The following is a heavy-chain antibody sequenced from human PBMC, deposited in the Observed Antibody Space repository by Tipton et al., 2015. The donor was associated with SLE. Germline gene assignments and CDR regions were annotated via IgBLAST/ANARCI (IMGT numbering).Heavy chain of an antibody. J-gene: IGHJ4*02. CDR3: AKGGVLVAGSPICFDS. Sequence: SLRLSCAASGFTFSAYAMTWVRQAPGKGLEWVSIISSSGADTFYAAPVKGRFTISRDNSKNTLYLQMNSLSAEDMAVYYCAKGGVLVAGSPICFDSWGQGPLSPVPS. CDR1: GFTFSAYA. V-gene: IGHV3-23*01. D-gene: IGHD6-19*01. CDR2: ISSSGADT.